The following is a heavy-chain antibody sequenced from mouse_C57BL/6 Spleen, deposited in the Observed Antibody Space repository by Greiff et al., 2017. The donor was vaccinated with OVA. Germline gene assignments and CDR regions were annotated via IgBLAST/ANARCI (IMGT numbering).Heavy chain of an antibody. J-gene: IGHJ3*01. CDR2: IRSKSNNYAT. CDR1: GFSFNTYA. Sequence: DVMLVESGGGLVQPKGSLKLSCAASGFSFNTYAMNWVRQAPGKGLEWVARIRSKSNNYATYYADSVKDRFTSSRDDSESMLYLQMNNLKTEDTAMYYCVRQGFAYWGQGTLVTVSA. V-gene: IGHV10-1*01. CDR3: VRQGFAY.